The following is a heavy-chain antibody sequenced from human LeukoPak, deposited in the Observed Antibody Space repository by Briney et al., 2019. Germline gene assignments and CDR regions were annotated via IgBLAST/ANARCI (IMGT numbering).Heavy chain of an antibody. Sequence: GGSLRLSCTASGLIFRNYAMTWVRQAPRKGLEWVSTISGDGTETFYADSVKGRFTISRDNSENTHYLQMSSLRAEDTGIYYCAKGGHYSFFDYWGQGTLDTVSS. CDR2: ISGDGTET. V-gene: IGHV3-23*01. J-gene: IGHJ4*02. CDR1: GLIFRNYA. CDR3: AKGGHYSFFDY. D-gene: IGHD4-11*01.